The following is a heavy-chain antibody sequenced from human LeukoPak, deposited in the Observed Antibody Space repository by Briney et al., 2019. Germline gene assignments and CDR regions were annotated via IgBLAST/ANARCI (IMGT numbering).Heavy chain of an antibody. CDR2: INPNSGAT. D-gene: IGHD3-10*01. V-gene: IGHV1-2*06. CDR3: SRQGVWGAFDI. J-gene: IGHJ3*02. Sequence: ASVKVSFTASGYTFTGYYMHWVRQAPGQGLEWMGRINPNSGATNYAQRFQGRVTMTRDTSISTAYMELSRLRSDDTAVYYCSRQGVWGAFDIWGQGTMVTVSS. CDR1: GYTFTGYY.